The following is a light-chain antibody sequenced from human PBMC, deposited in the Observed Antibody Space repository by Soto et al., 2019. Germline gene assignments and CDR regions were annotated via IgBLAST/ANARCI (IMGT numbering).Light chain of an antibody. J-gene: IGKJ1*01. Sequence: EIVLTQSPGILSLSPGEGDNLXCRASQSVSSGYRAWHHREPSKGPMLLIYGASSRASGIPDRVSGSGSGTDCTLTIRRQEPEDFAVDYCHQYDSWTFGQGTKVDIK. CDR3: HQYDSWT. CDR1: QSVSSGY. CDR2: GAS. V-gene: IGKV3-20*01.